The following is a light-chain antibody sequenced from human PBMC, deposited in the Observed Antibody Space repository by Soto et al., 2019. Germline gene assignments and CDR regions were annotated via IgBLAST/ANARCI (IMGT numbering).Light chain of an antibody. V-gene: IGKV3-11*01. CDR1: QSVGGH. CDR2: DAS. CDR3: QQRNNWPPSFT. Sequence: EIVLTQSPATLSLSPGERATLSCRASQSVGGHLAWYQQKPGQAPRLLIYDASDRATGIPARFSGSGSETDFTITISSLEPDDFAVYYCQQRNNWPPSFTFGQGTRLEIK. J-gene: IGKJ5*01.